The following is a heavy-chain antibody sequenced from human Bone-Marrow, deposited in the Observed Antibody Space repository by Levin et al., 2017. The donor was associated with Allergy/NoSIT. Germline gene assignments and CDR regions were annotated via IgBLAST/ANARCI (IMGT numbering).Heavy chain of an antibody. J-gene: IGHJ4*02. Sequence: SGGSLRLSCAASGVTVSSAWMDWVRQAPGRGLECVGRIKPKAAGGATEYAAPVKGRFTISRDDSKNTLYLQMNSLKSEDTGVYYCTTWNYWGQGTLVTVSS. V-gene: IGHV3-15*01. CDR2: IKPKAAGGAT. CDR3: TTWNY. CDR1: GVTVSSAW. D-gene: IGHD3-3*01.